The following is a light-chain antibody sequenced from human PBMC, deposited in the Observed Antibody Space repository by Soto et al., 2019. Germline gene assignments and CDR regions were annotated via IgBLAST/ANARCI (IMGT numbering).Light chain of an antibody. CDR1: QIVLYSSNNKNY. CDR3: QQYYSTPS. CDR2: WAS. V-gene: IGKV4-1*01. J-gene: IGKJ1*01. Sequence: DIVMTQSPDSLAVSLGERATINCKCSQIVLYSSNNKNYLAWYQQKPGQPPKLLIYWASTRESGVPDRFSGSGSGTDFTLTISSLQAEDVAVYYCQQYYSTPSFGQGTKVDIK.